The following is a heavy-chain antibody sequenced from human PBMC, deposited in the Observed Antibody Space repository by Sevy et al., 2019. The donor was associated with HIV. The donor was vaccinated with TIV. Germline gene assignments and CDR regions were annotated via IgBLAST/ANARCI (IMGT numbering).Heavy chain of an antibody. V-gene: IGHV3-23*01. D-gene: IGHD6-19*01. CDR2: ISGSGGST. Sequence: GGSLRLSCAASGFTFSSYATSWVRQAPGKGLEWVSTISGSGGSTYYADSVKGRFTISRDNSKNTLYLQMNSLRAEDTAVYYCAKVKRIAVAGRSYFDYWGQGTLVTVSS. J-gene: IGHJ4*02. CDR3: AKVKRIAVAGRSYFDY. CDR1: GFTFSSYA.